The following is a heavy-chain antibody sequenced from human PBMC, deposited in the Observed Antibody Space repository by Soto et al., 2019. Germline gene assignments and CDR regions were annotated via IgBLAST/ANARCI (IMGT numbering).Heavy chain of an antibody. D-gene: IGHD2-15*01. Sequence: QVQLQESGPGLVKPSETLSLTCTVSGGSVSSGSYYWSWIRQPPGKGLEWIGYIYYSGSTNYNPSLXXRXTXXVDTSKNQFSLKLSSVTAADTAVYYCASTGWYFQHWGQGTLVTVSS. J-gene: IGHJ1*01. CDR1: GGSVSSGSYY. CDR2: IYYSGST. V-gene: IGHV4-61*01. CDR3: ASTGWYFQH.